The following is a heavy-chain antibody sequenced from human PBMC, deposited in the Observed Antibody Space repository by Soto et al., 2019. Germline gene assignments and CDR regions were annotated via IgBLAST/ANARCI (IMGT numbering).Heavy chain of an antibody. CDR2: ISSNGGNT. V-gene: IGHV3-64D*08. J-gene: IGHJ4*02. CDR1: GFTFSSYA. D-gene: IGHD1-26*01. Sequence: GGSLRLSCSASGFTFSSYAMHWVRQAPGKGLEYVSAISSNGGNTYYTDSVKGRFTISRDNSKNTLYLQMSSLRAEDTAVYYCVSPQKGSYSPFDYWGQGTLVTVSS. CDR3: VSPQKGSYSPFDY.